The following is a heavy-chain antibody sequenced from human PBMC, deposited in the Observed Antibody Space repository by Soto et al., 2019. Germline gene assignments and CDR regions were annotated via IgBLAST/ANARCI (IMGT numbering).Heavy chain of an antibody. Sequence: EVQLLESGGGMVEPRGSLKLSCAASGFSFGTYVMNWVRQAPGKGLEWVSGISGSGGRVYSADSVKGRFTISRDNSRNTLYLQTNSLRAEDTAIHYCAMTRLYDTGTNDYHRDALDIWGQGTQVTVSS. V-gene: IGHV3-23*01. CDR3: AMTRLYDTGTNDYHRDALDI. J-gene: IGHJ3*02. CDR1: GFSFGTYV. D-gene: IGHD3-22*01. CDR2: ISGSGGRV.